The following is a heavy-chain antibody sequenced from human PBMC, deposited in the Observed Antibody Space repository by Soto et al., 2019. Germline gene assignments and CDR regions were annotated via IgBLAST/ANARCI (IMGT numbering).Heavy chain of an antibody. D-gene: IGHD6-13*01. Sequence: YVPLSLTCAVDGGSFSGYYWSWIRQPPGKGLEWIGEINHSGSTNYNPSLKSRVTISVDTSKNQFSLKLSSVTAADTAVYYCAGTFGSSWYYFDYWGQGTLVTVSS. CDR3: AGTFGSSWYYFDY. V-gene: IGHV4-34*01. J-gene: IGHJ4*02. CDR2: INHSGST. CDR1: GGSFSGYY.